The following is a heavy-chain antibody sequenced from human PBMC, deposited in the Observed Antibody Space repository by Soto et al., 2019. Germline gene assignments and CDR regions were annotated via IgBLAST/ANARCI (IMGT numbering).Heavy chain of an antibody. CDR1: GGSISSYY. D-gene: IGHD3-16*01. CDR3: ARSWGMCFDY. V-gene: IGHV4-59*01. J-gene: IGHJ4*02. CDR2: IYYSGST. Sequence: QVQLQESGPGLVKPSETLSLTCTVSGGSISSYYWSWIRQPPGKGLEWIGYIYYSGSTNYNPSLKRLVTISVDPSKNQFSLKLSSVTAADTVLYYCARSWGMCFDYWGQGTLVTVSS.